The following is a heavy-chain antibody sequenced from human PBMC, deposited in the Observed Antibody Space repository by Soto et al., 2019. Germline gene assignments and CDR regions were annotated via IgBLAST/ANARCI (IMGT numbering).Heavy chain of an antibody. V-gene: IGHV3-7*01. J-gene: IGHJ6*02. D-gene: IGHD6-13*01. CDR1: GFTFSSYW. Sequence: HPGGSLRLSCAASGFTFSSYWMNWVRQAPGKGLEWVANIKQDGSEKYYVDSVKGRFTISRDNAKNSLYLQMNSLRAEDTAVYYCARIPGTGIAAAGYYYYGMDVWGQGTTVTVSS. CDR3: ARIPGTGIAAAGYYYYGMDV. CDR2: IKQDGSEK.